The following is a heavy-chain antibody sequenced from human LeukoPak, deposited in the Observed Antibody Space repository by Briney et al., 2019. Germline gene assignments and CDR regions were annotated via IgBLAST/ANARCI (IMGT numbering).Heavy chain of an antibody. V-gene: IGHV3-66*01. Sequence: GGSLRLSCAASGFTFSSYAMSWVRQAPGKGLECVSVIHSGGSTYYADSVKGRFTISRDNSKNTLYLQMNSLRAEDTAVYYCTVRVPIIWGQGTMVTVSS. CDR2: IHSGGST. CDR3: TVRVPII. CDR1: GFTFSSYA. J-gene: IGHJ3*02. D-gene: IGHD3-10*01.